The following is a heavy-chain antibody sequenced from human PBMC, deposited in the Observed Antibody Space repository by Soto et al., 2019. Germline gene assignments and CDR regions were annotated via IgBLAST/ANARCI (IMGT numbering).Heavy chain of an antibody. CDR1: GGSISRNSYY. CDR3: ARPRGTSGWYGSWFDP. D-gene: IGHD6-13*01. Sequence: QLQLQESGPGLVKPSETLSLTCSVSGGSISRNSYYWGWIRQPPGKGLEWIGRVHYSRTTDYNPSLESRVTISIDTSKNHFSLKLRSVTAADTAVYFCARPRGTSGWYGSWFDPWGPGALVTVSS. J-gene: IGHJ5*02. V-gene: IGHV4-39*02. CDR2: VHYSRTT.